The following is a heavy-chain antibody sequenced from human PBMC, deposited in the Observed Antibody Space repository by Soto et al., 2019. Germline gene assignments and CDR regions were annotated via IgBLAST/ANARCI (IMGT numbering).Heavy chain of an antibody. Sequence: PGGSLRLSCAASGFTFSSYSMNWVRQAPGKGLEWVSSISSSSSYIYYADSVKGRFTISRDNAKNSLYLQMNSLRAEDTAVYYCAGTFYGSGSYYGPPWFDPWGQGTLVTV. J-gene: IGHJ5*02. V-gene: IGHV3-21*01. CDR2: ISSSSSYI. CDR1: GFTFSSYS. CDR3: AGTFYGSGSYYGPPWFDP. D-gene: IGHD3-10*01.